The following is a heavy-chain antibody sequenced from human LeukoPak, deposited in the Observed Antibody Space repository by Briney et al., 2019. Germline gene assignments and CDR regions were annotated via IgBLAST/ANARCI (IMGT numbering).Heavy chain of an antibody. CDR2: ISYDGSNK. V-gene: IGHV3-30*04. D-gene: IGHD3-3*01. CDR1: GFTFSSYA. Sequence: PGGSLRLSCAASGFTFSSYAMHWVRQAPGKGLEWVAVISYDGSNKYYADSVKGRFTISRYNSKNTLYLQMNSLRAEDTAVYYCASERTYYDFWSGYRSLFDYWGQGTLVTVSS. CDR3: ASERTYYDFWSGYRSLFDY. J-gene: IGHJ4*02.